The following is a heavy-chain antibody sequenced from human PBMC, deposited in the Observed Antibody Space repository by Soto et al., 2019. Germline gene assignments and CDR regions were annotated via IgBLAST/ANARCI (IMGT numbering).Heavy chain of an antibody. V-gene: IGHV1-18*01. CDR1: GYTFTSYG. J-gene: IGHJ4*02. D-gene: IGHD3-10*01. CDR2: ISAYNGNT. Sequence: ASVKVSCKASGYTFTSYGISWVRQAPGQGLEWMGWISAYNGNTNYAQKLQDRVTMTTDTSTSTAYMELRSLRSDDTAVYYCARDLTMVRGVIRGFDYWGQGTLVTVSS. CDR3: ARDLTMVRGVIRGFDY.